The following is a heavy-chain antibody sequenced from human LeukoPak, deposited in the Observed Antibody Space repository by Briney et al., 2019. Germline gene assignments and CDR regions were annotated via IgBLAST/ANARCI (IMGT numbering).Heavy chain of an antibody. CDR1: GGSISSYY. V-gene: IGHV4-34*01. Sequence: SETLSLTCTVSGGSISSYYWSWIRQPPGKGLEWIGEINHSGSTNYNPSLKSRVTISVDTSKNQFSLKLSSVTAADTAVYYCARPRGGATAKWFDPWGQGTLVTVSS. CDR2: INHSGST. J-gene: IGHJ5*02. D-gene: IGHD1-26*01. CDR3: ARPRGGATAKWFDP.